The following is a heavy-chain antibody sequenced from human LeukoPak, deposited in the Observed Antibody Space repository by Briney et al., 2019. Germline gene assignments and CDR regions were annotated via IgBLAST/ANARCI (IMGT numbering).Heavy chain of an antibody. V-gene: IGHV5-51*01. CDR2: IYPGDSDT. CDR1: GYSFTSYW. D-gene: IGHD6-19*01. J-gene: IGHJ6*02. CDR3: ARHWAAIAVAGTGDYGMDV. Sequence: GESLKISCKGSGYSFTSYWIGWVRQMPGKGLEWMGIIYPGDSDTRYSPSFQGQVTISADKSISTAYLQWSSLKASDTAMYYCARHWAAIAVAGTGDYGMDVWGQGTTVTVSS.